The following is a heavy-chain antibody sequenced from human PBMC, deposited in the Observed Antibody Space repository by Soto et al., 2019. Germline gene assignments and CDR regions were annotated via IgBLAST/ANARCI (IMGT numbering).Heavy chain of an antibody. J-gene: IGHJ4*01. D-gene: IGHD3-10*01. CDR2: ISAYNGNT. CDR1: GYTFTSYG. Sequence: GASVKVSCKASGYTFTSYGISWVRQAPGQGLEWMGWISAYNGNTNYAQKLQGRVTMTTDTSTSTAYMELRSPRSDDTAVYYCARDNAALKSITMVRGVSTFDYWGHGTLVTVSS. V-gene: IGHV1-18*01. CDR3: ARDNAALKSITMVRGVSTFDY.